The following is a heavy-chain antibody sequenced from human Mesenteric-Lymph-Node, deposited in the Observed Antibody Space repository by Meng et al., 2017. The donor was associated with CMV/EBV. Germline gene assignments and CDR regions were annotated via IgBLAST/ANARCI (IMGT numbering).Heavy chain of an antibody. V-gene: IGHV4-59*06. Sequence: GSLRLSCATSGFAVSNNYMTWVRQAPGKGLEWIGYIYNTGSTYYNPSLKSRIIMSVDTSKNQFSLKLSSVTAADTAVYYCARGIGNYDILAGLNPPSYWGQGTLVTVSS. CDR2: IYNTGST. D-gene: IGHD3-9*01. J-gene: IGHJ4*02. CDR3: ARGIGNYDILAGLNPPSY. CDR1: GFAVSNNY.